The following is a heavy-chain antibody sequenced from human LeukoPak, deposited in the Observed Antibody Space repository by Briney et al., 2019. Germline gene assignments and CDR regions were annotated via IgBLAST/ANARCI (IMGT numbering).Heavy chain of an antibody. J-gene: IGHJ4*02. CDR3: ARELTAKYYYGSGSYYNLDY. CDR2: IIPIFGTA. CDR1: GGTFSSYA. V-gene: IGHV1-69*13. Sequence: AASVKVSCKASGGTFSSYAISWVRQAPGQGLEWMGGIIPIFGTANYAQKFQGRVTITADESTSTAYMELSSLRSEDTAVYYCARELTAKYYYGSGSYYNLDYWGQGTLVTVSS. D-gene: IGHD3-10*01.